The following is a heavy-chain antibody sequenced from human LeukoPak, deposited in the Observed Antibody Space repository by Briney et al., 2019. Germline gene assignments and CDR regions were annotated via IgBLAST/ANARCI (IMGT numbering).Heavy chain of an antibody. CDR1: AGAISHYF. CDR2: IYTNGTT. Sequence: SQTPSLTCGLSAGAISHYFWSWIRQPAGKGRVGVRRIYTNGTTNYTPSLKTRVAMSIDTSKSEFSLRLNSVTAADTALYYCARGSFLEWNNWFDPWGQGTLVIVSS. J-gene: IGHJ5*02. CDR3: ARGSFLEWNNWFDP. V-gene: IGHV4-4*07. D-gene: IGHD3-3*02.